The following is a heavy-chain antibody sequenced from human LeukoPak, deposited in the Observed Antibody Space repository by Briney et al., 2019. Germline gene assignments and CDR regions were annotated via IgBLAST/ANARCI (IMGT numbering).Heavy chain of an antibody. CDR3: ARDSLDVVATALYYYYGMDV. V-gene: IGHV3-48*02. CDR1: GFTFSSYS. Sequence: GGSLRLSCAASGFTFSSYSMNWVRQAPGKGLEWVSYISSSSSTIYYADSVKGRFTISRDNAKNSLYLQMNSLRDEDTAVYYCARDSLDVVATALYYYYGMDVWGQGTTVTVSS. CDR2: ISSSSSTI. J-gene: IGHJ6*02. D-gene: IGHD5-12*01.